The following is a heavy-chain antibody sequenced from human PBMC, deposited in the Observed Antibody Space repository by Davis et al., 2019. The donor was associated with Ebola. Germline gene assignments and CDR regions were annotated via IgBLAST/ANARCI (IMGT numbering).Heavy chain of an antibody. Sequence: MPSETLSLTCTVSGGSISSGGYYWTWIRQHPGKGLEWIGYIYHSGSIKYNPSLKSRVTISADTSKNQFSLKVRSVTAADTAVYFCASRSGRAPYFHYGLDVWGQGTTVTVS. CDR3: ASRSGRAPYFHYGLDV. J-gene: IGHJ6*02. CDR2: IYHSGSI. CDR1: GGSISSGGYY. V-gene: IGHV4-61*08. D-gene: IGHD3-10*01.